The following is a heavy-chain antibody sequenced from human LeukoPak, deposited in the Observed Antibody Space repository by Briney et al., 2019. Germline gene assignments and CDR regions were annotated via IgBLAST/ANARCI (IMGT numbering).Heavy chain of an antibody. Sequence: SETLSLTCAVYGGSFSGYYWSWIRQPPGKGLEWIGEINRGGSTNYNPSLKSRVTISVDTSKNLFSLKMSSLTAADTAVYYCARGYGSGSYYHVWGKGTTVTVSS. CDR3: ARGYGSGSYYHV. D-gene: IGHD3-10*01. V-gene: IGHV4-34*01. CDR2: INRGGST. J-gene: IGHJ6*04. CDR1: GGSFSGYY.